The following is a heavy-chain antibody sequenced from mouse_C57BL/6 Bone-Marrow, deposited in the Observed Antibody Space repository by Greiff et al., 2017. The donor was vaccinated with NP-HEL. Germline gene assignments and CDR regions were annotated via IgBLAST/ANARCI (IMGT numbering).Heavy chain of an antibody. CDR2: ISNGGGST. CDR3: ARHGGNTWFAY. D-gene: IGHD2-1*01. J-gene: IGHJ3*01. Sequence: EVQVVESGGGLVQPGGSLKLSCAASGFTFSDYYMYWVRQTPEKRLEWVAYISNGGGSTYYPDTVKGRFTISRDNAKNTLYRQMSRLKSEDTAMYYCARHGGNTWFAYWGQGTLVTVSA. V-gene: IGHV5-12*01. CDR1: GFTFSDYY.